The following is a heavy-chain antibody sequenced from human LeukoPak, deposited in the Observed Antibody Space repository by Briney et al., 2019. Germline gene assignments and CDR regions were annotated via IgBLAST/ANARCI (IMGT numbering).Heavy chain of an antibody. D-gene: IGHD2-21*01. V-gene: IGHV4-38-2*02. CDR3: ARERECYYMDV. J-gene: IGHJ6*04. CDR1: GYSLSSGYY. CDR2: IDHSGTT. Sequence: PSETLSLTCAVSGYSLSSGYYWTWLRHPPGKGLDYIGSIDHSGTTYYNPSLMSRVNISVDTTQNHFSLRLTAVTVAYTAVYYCARERECYYMDVWGEGTTVSVSS.